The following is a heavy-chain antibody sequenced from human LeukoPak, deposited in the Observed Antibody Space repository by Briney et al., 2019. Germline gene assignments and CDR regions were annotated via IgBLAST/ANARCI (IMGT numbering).Heavy chain of an antibody. Sequence: SETLSLTCAVYGGSFSGYYWSWIRQPPEKGLEWIGEINHSGSTNYNPSLKSRVTISVDTSKNQFSLKLSSVTAADTAVYYCARDDYYDSSGYYASFDYWGQGTLVTVSS. CDR1: GGSFSGYY. V-gene: IGHV4-34*01. D-gene: IGHD3-22*01. CDR2: INHSGST. J-gene: IGHJ4*02. CDR3: ARDDYYDSSGYYASFDY.